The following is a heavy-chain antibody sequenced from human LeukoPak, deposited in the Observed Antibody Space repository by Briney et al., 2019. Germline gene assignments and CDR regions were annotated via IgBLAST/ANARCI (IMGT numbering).Heavy chain of an antibody. CDR2: ISSSGSTI. V-gene: IGHV3-48*03. J-gene: IGHJ6*01. Sequence: GGSLRLSCAASGFTFSSYEMNWVRQAPGKGLEWVSYISSSGSTIYYADSVKGRFAISKDNAKNSLYLQMNSLRAEDTAVYYCARDGPYCSGGRCYSVVYYYGMDVSGQGATGTVSS. D-gene: IGHD2-15*01. CDR3: ARDGPYCSGGRCYSVVYYYGMDV. CDR1: GFTFSSYE.